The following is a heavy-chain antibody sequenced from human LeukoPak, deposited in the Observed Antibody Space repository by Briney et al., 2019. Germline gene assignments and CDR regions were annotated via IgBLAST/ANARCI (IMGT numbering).Heavy chain of an antibody. CDR1: GFTASSNY. D-gene: IGHD3-10*01. J-gene: IGHJ4*02. V-gene: IGHV3-66*01. CDR3: AKIRITMVRGVISGPFDY. Sequence: GGSLRLSCAASGFTASSNYMSWVRQAPGKGLEWVSVIYSGGSTYYADSVKGRFTISRDNSKNTLYLQMNSLRAEDTAVYYCAKIRITMVRGVISGPFDYWGQGTLVTVSS. CDR2: IYSGGST.